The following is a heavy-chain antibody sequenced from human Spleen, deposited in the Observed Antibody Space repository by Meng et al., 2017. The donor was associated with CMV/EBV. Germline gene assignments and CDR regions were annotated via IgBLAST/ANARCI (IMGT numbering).Heavy chain of an antibody. V-gene: IGHV4-31*03. J-gene: IGHJ4*02. CDR1: GGSINSRDYY. D-gene: IGHD5-18*01. CDR2: IYYSGAT. CDR3: ARARRGYSYAYFDY. Sequence: SETLSLTCSVSGGSINSRDYYWSWVRQYPGRGLEWVGHIYYSGATYYTPSLRSRLIISLDTSKNQFSLRLSSVTAADTAVYYCARARRGYSYAYFDYWGQGTLVTVSS.